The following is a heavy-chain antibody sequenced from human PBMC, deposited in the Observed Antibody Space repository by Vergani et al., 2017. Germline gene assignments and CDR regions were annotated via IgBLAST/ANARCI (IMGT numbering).Heavy chain of an antibody. Sequence: QVQLVQSGAEVKKPGSSVKVSCKASGGTFSSYAISWVRQAPGQGLEWMGWINTNTGNPTYAQGFTGRFVFSLDTSVSTAYLQISSLKAEDTAVYYCARDTSKWSSWYPSWGQGTLVTVSS. CDR1: GGTFSSYA. D-gene: IGHD6-13*01. CDR3: ARDTSKWSSWYPS. V-gene: IGHV7-4-1*02. J-gene: IGHJ5*02. CDR2: INTNTGNP.